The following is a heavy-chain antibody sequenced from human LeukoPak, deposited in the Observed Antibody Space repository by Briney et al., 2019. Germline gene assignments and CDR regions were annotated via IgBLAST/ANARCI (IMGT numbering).Heavy chain of an antibody. V-gene: IGHV4-4*07. CDR2: IYTSGST. CDR1: GGSISSYY. CDR3: ARDIVVVPAENYYGMDV. J-gene: IGHJ6*02. D-gene: IGHD2-2*01. Sequence: SETLSLTCTVSGGSISSYYWSWIRQPAGKGLEWIGRIYTSGSTNYNPSLKSRVTMSVDTSKNQSSLKLSSVTAADTAVYYCARDIVVVPAENYYGMDVWGQGTTVTVSS.